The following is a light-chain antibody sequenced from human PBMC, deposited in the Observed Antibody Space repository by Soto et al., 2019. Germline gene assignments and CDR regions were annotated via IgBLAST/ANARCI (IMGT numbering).Light chain of an antibody. CDR1: RSDVGDHNS. CDR2: AVS. CDR3: GSYTTSITVI. Sequence: QSALTQPASVSGSPGQSITISCTGTRSDVGDHNSVSWYQQQPGKAPKLMIYAVSNRPSGVSNRFSGSKSGNTASLTISGLQAEDEADYYCGSYTTSITVIFGGGTKVTVL. J-gene: IGLJ2*01. V-gene: IGLV2-14*03.